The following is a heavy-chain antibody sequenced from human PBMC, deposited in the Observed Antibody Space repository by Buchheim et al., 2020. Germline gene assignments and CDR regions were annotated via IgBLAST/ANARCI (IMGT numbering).Heavy chain of an antibody. CDR1: GVSISSTTYY. CDR3: ARQRQWLVNC. D-gene: IGHD6-19*01. CDR2: ISYSGTT. V-gene: IGHV4-39*01. Sequence: QLQLQESGPGLVQPSETLSLTCTVSGVSISSTTYYWGWIRRPPGKGLEWIGTISYSGTTYYSPSLKSRVTISVDTSTNQFALKLSSMTAADTAVYYCARQRQWLVNCWGQGTL. J-gene: IGHJ4*02.